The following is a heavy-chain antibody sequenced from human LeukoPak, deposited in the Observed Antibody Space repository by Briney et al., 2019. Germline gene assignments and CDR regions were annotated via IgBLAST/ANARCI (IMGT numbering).Heavy chain of an antibody. V-gene: IGHV3-30*18. Sequence: PGRSLRLSCAASGFTFISYDIHWVRQAPGKGLEWVAVTSYDGSNKYYADSVKGRFTISRDNSKNTLYLQVNSLRTEDTAVYYCAKNIPNCSSTSCPLDYWGQGTLVTVSS. CDR1: GFTFISYD. CDR3: AKNIPNCSSTSCPLDY. CDR2: TSYDGSNK. J-gene: IGHJ4*02. D-gene: IGHD2-2*01.